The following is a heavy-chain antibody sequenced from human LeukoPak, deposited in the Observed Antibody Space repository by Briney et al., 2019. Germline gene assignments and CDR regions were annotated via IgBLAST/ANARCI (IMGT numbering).Heavy chain of an antibody. D-gene: IGHD3-10*01. CDR2: IIGSSAGT. V-gene: IGHV3-23*01. Sequence: RTGGSLRLSCAVSGFSLTNYGMSWVRQAPGKGLEWVSGIIGSSAGTLYADSAKGRFTISRDNSRSVVYMEMNSLRAEDAAMYFCARGSDSGSFNELEYWGQGTLVTVSS. CDR1: GFSLTNYG. CDR3: ARGSDSGSFNELEY. J-gene: IGHJ4*02.